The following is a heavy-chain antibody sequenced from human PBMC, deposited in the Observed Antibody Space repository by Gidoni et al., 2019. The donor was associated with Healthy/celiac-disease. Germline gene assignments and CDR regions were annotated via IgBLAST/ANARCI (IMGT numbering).Heavy chain of an antibody. V-gene: IGHV3-23*01. CDR2: IGGSGGNT. CDR1: GLTFSSYA. Sequence: EVQLLASGGGLVQPGGSLRLSCAASGLTFSSYAMSWVRQAPGKGLEWVAAIGGSGGNTYYADSVEGRFTISRDNSKNTLYLQMNGLRSEDTAVYYCAKGRVVVAATLFLNWGQGTLVTVSS. D-gene: IGHD2-15*01. CDR3: AKGRVVVAATLFLN. J-gene: IGHJ4*02.